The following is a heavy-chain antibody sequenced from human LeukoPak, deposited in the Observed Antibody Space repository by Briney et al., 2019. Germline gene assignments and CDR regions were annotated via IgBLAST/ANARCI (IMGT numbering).Heavy chain of an antibody. CDR1: GFTFSSYG. Sequence: GGSLRPSCAASGFTFSSYGMHWVRQAPGKGLEWVAFIRYDGSNKYYADSVKGRFTISRDNSKNTLYLQMNSLRAEDTAVYYCAKTGADTAMVQYYYDSSGYDYWGQGTLVTVSS. CDR3: AKTGADTAMVQYYYDSSGYDY. D-gene: IGHD3-22*01. CDR2: IRYDGSNK. J-gene: IGHJ4*02. V-gene: IGHV3-30*02.